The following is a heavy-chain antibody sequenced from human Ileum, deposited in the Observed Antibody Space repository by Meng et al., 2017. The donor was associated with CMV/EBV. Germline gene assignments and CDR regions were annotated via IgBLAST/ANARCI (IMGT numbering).Heavy chain of an antibody. CDR1: GFTFSSYW. CDR3: ARGNSGYRRFDS. CDR2: IYTGESDA. Sequence: CAASGFTFSSYWMHWVRQVPGKGLVWVSRIYTGESDATYADSVKGRFTISRDNAKTTLYLQMNSLRAEDTAVYYCARGNSGYRRFDSWGQGTLVTVSS. V-gene: IGHV3-74*01. J-gene: IGHJ4*02. D-gene: IGHD5-12*01.